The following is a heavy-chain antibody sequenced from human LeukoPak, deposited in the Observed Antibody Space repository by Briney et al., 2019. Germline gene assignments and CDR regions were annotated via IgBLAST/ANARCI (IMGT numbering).Heavy chain of an antibody. CDR2: ISSSSSTI. D-gene: IGHD6-19*01. CDR3: ARDSYSSGCYPYYYYYYYMDV. Sequence: GGSLRLSCAASGFTFSSYSMNWVRQAPGKGLEWVSYISSSSSTIYYADSVKGRFTISRDNAKNSLSLQMNSLRAEDTAVYYCARDSYSSGCYPYYYYYYYMDVWGKGTTVTVSS. J-gene: IGHJ6*03. V-gene: IGHV3-48*01. CDR1: GFTFSSYS.